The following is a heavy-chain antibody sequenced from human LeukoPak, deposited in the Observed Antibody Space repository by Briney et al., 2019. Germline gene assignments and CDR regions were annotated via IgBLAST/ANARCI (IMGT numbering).Heavy chain of an antibody. J-gene: IGHJ4*02. CDR3: ARDAYSGSLPDY. CDR2: INPNGGGT. CDR1: GYTFTGYY. Sequence: ASVKVSCKASGYTFTGYYMHWVRQAPGQGLEWMGWINPNGGGTNYAQKFQGRVTMTRDTSISTAYMELSRLRSDDTAVYYCARDAYSGSLPDYWGQGTLVTVSS. D-gene: IGHD2-15*01. V-gene: IGHV1-2*02.